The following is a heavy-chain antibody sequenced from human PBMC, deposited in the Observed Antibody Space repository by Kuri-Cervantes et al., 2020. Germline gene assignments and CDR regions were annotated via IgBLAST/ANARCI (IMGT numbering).Heavy chain of an antibody. D-gene: IGHD2-21*01. Sequence: GGSLRPSCAASGFTFSSYAMHWVRQAPGKGLEWVAVISYDGSNKYYADSVKGRFTISRDNSKNTLYLQINSLRAEDAAVYHCVKESPGTGFGDSWGQGTLVTVSS. CDR1: GFTFSSYA. J-gene: IGHJ5*02. V-gene: IGHV3-30-3*01. CDR2: ISYDGSNK. CDR3: VKESPGTGFGDS.